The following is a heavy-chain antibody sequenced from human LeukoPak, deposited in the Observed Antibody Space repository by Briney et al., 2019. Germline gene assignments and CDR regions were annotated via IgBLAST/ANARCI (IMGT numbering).Heavy chain of an antibody. V-gene: IGHV4-59*01. Sequence: SETLSLTCTVSDDSISSYYWSWIRQPPGKGLEWIGYIYSSGSTNYNPSLKSRVTMSVDTSKNQFSLKLNSVAAADTAVYYCAGEVGSASWPDSWGQGTLVTVSA. D-gene: IGHD2-2*01. CDR3: AGEVGSASWPDS. CDR2: IYSSGST. J-gene: IGHJ4*02. CDR1: DDSISSYY.